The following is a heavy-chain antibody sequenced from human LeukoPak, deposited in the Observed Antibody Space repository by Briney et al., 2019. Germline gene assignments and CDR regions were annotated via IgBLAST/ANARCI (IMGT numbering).Heavy chain of an antibody. J-gene: IGHJ4*02. CDR3: AKGRSTSWKASYYFDY. D-gene: IGHD2-2*01. Sequence: GGSLRLSCAASGFTLSSYAITWVRQAPGKGLEWVSVISASGGGTSYADSVKGRSTISRDNSKNTLYLQMNSLRVEDTAIYYCAKGRSTSWKASYYFDYWGQGNLVTVSS. CDR2: ISASGGGT. CDR1: GFTLSSYA. V-gene: IGHV3-23*01.